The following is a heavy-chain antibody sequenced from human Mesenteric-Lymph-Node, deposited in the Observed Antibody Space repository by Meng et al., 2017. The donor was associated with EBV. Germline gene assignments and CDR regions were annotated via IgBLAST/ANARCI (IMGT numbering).Heavy chain of an antibody. CDR3: VRKGSGDYPLDH. CDR1: GFSLNTRGVG. Sequence: QITLKELGPTLVKPTQTLTLTCNFSGFSLNTRGVGVGWIRQPPGKALEWLVVIYWDDYKQYSPSLKSRLAITKDTSKNQVDLTMTNMDPVDTGTYFCVRKGSGDYPLDHWGQGTLVTVSS. V-gene: IGHV2-5*04. CDR2: IYWDDYK. D-gene: IGHD3-3*01. J-gene: IGHJ4*02.